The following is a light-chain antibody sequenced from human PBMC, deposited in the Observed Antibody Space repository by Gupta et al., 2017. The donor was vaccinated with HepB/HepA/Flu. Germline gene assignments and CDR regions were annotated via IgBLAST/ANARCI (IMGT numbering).Light chain of an antibody. Sequence: QSVLTQPPSVSGTLGQRVIISCSGSSSNIEVNNVKWYQQFPGTAPKLLIYTNYHRPSGVPDRFSSSKSGTSASLAISGLQPEDDANYFCAVWDDSLNEAVFGGGTQLTVL. CDR2: TNY. CDR3: AVWDDSLNEAV. J-gene: IGLJ2*01. CDR1: SSNIEVNN. V-gene: IGLV1-44*01.